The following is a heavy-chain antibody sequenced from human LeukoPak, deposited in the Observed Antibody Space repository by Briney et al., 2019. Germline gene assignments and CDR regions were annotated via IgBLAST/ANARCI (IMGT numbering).Heavy chain of an antibody. CDR1: GFSFSSYT. D-gene: IGHD3-22*01. CDR3: ARSYYYDSSGNTPSARYYYYYMDV. Sequence: SGGSLRLSCAASGFSFSSYTMHWVRQAPGKGLEWVSSISSSSSYIYYADSVKGRFTISRDNAKNSLYLQMNSLRAEDTAVYYCARSYYYDSSGNTPSARYYYYYMDVWGKGTTVTISS. CDR2: ISSSSSYI. J-gene: IGHJ6*03. V-gene: IGHV3-21*01.